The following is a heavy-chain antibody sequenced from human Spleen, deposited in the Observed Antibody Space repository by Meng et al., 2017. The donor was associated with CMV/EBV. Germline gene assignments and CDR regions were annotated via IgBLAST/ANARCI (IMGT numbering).Heavy chain of an antibody. D-gene: IGHD6-6*01. Sequence: ASVKVFCKASGYTFTSYDINWVGQATGQGLDWMGWMNPNSGNTGYAQKFQGRVTITRNTSISTAYMELSSLRSEDTAVYYCARGRDIAARPTWDWFDPWGQGTLVTVSS. CDR2: MNPNSGNT. J-gene: IGHJ5*02. V-gene: IGHV1-8*03. CDR3: ARGRDIAARPTWDWFDP. CDR1: GYTFTSYD.